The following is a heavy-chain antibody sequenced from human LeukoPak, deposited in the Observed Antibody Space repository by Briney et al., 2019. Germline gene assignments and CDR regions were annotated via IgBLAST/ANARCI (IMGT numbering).Heavy chain of an antibody. V-gene: IGHV3-21*01. CDR1: GFTFSSYS. J-gene: IGHJ4*02. CDR3: ARDLNPMVHSSGADY. D-gene: IGHD3-22*01. Sequence: GGSLRLSCAASGFTFSSYSMSWVRQAPGKGLEWVSSISSSSSYIYYADSVQGRFTISRDNAKNSLYLQMNSLRAEDTAVYYCARDLNPMVHSSGADYWGQGTLVTVSS. CDR2: ISSSSSYI.